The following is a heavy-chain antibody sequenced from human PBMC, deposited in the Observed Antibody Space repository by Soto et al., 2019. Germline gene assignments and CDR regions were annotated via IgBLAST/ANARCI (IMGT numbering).Heavy chain of an antibody. J-gene: IGHJ6*02. V-gene: IGHV4-59*01. CDR1: GGSIRDYF. D-gene: IGHD1-7*01. Sequence: SETLSLTCSVSGGSIRDYFWTWIRQSPGRGLEWIGYISSSGTVKYNSSLKSRVTISLDRSRNQFSLKLSSVTVADTAVYFCARDRKLELPGNYYYYGMDVWGQGTTVT. CDR2: ISSSGTV. CDR3: ARDRKLELPGNYYYYGMDV.